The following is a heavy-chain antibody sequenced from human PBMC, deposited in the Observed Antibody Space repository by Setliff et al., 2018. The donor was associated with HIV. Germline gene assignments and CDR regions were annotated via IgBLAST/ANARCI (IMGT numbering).Heavy chain of an antibody. J-gene: IGHJ4*02. D-gene: IGHD3-10*01. CDR2: INTNTGNP. CDR3: ARDFGRFGELYSDY. CDR1: GYTFTSYA. Sequence: GGSVQVSCKASGYTFTSYAMNWVRQAPGQGLEWMGMINTNTGNPTYAQGFTGRFVFSLDTSVSTAYLQISSLKAEDTAVYHCARDFGRFGELYSDYWGQGTLVTVS. V-gene: IGHV7-4-1*02.